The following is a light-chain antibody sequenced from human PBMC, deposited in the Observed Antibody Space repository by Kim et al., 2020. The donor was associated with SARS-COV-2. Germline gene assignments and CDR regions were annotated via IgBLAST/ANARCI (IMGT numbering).Light chain of an antibody. V-gene: IGKV1-27*01. CDR2: AAA. J-gene: IGKJ1*01. CDR1: QDISNS. CDR3: QKYNSAPWT. Sequence: ASIGARVTITCRAIQDISNSLAWYQQKPGKVPQVLIYAAATLQSGVPSRFSGSGSGTEFTLTIGSLQTEEVATYYCQKYNSAPWTFGPGTKVDIK.